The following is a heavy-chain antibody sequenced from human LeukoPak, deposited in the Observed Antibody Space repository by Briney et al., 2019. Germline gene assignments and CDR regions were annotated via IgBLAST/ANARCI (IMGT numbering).Heavy chain of an antibody. CDR3: ARADRTSWFDY. CDR2: ISNSGNYA. Sequence: GGSLRLSCAASRLTFSDYYMVWIRQAPGKGLEWISYISNSGNYANYADSVKGRFTISRDNAKNSLSLQMNSLRPDDTAVYYCARADRTSWFDYWGQGILVTVSS. V-gene: IGHV3-11*05. CDR1: RLTFSDYY. D-gene: IGHD2-2*01. J-gene: IGHJ4*02.